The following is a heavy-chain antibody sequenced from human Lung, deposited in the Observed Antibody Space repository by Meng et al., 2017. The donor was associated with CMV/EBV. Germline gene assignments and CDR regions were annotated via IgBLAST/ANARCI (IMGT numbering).Heavy chain of an antibody. V-gene: IGHV3-74*01. CDR2: IDSEGSTT. D-gene: IGHD2-15*01. CDR1: GFTFSTYW. CDR3: ASARGVVRYAFEI. Sequence: GGSLRLXXAASGFTFSTYWMHWVRQAPGKGLEWVSRIDSEGSTTNYADSVKGRFTISRDNAKNTLYLEMNSPRAEDTAVYYCASARGVVRYAFEIWGQGTMVTVSS. J-gene: IGHJ3*02.